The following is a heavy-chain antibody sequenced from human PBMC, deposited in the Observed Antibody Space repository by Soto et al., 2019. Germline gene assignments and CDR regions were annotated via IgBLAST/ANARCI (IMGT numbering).Heavy chain of an antibody. Sequence: SETLSLTCTVSGGSISSGGYYWSWIRQHPGKGLEWIGYIYYSGSTYYNPSLKSRVTISVDTSKNQFSLKLSSVTAADTAVYYCARGVLRFLEWLLPDASDIWGQGTMVTVS. CDR3: ARGVLRFLEWLLPDASDI. CDR2: IYYSGST. D-gene: IGHD3-3*01. V-gene: IGHV4-31*03. J-gene: IGHJ3*02. CDR1: GGSISSGGYY.